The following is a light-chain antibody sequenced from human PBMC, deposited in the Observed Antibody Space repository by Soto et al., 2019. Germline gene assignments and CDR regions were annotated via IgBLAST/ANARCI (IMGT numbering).Light chain of an antibody. CDR3: QQYDKLLYP. J-gene: IGKJ2*01. CDR2: DAS. V-gene: IGKV1-33*01. CDR1: QDISNY. Sequence: DIPMTQSPSSLSASVGDSVTITCQASQDISNYLNWYQQKPRKAPKLLIYDASNLETGVPSRFSGSASGTDFTFTISRLQPEDIATYYCQQYDKLLYPFGQGTKLEIK.